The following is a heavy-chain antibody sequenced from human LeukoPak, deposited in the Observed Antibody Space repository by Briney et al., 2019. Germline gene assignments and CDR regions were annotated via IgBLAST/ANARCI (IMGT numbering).Heavy chain of an antibody. CDR1: GGSISSYY. Sequence: PSETLSLTCTVSGGSISSYYWSWIRQSPGKGLEWIGYIYYSESTYYKPSLKSRVTISVDTSKNQFSLKLSSVTAVDTAVYYCARGWVGAVGNVFDNWGRGTLVTVSS. CDR3: ARGWVGAVGNVFDN. V-gene: IGHV4-59*12. D-gene: IGHD6-13*01. CDR2: IYYSEST. J-gene: IGHJ4*02.